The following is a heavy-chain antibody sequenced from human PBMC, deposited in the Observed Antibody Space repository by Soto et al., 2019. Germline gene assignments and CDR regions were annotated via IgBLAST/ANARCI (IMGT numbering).Heavy chain of an antibody. D-gene: IGHD3-22*01. CDR1: GDPFSSYA. CDR2: IIPMFGTA. CDR3: ARVGPAHYYDSSGYYSPLDY. V-gene: IGHV1-69*01. J-gene: IGHJ4*02. Sequence: QVQLVQSGAEVKKPGSSVKVSCKASGDPFSSYAINWVRQAPGQGLEWMGGIIPMFGTANYAKKFKGRVTITAGESTSTVYMELSSLRSEDTAVYYCARVGPAHYYDSSGYYSPLDYWGQGTLVTVSS.